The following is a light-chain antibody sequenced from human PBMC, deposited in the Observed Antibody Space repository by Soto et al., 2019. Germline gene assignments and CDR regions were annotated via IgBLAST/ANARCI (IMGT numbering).Light chain of an antibody. CDR3: QSGDSSLHVV. V-gene: IGLV1-40*01. CDR1: IGADYD. Sequence: QAVVMQPPSVSGAPGQTVTISCSDIGADYDVQWYQQLPGTAPKLLIYSNDNRPSGVPDRVSGSKSGTSASLVITGLQAEDEADYYCQSGDSSLHVVFGGGTKVTVL. J-gene: IGLJ2*01. CDR2: SND.